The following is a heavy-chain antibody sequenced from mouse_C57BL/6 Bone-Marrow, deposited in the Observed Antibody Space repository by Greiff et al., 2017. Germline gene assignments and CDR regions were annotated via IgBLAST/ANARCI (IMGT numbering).Heavy chain of an antibody. CDR2: FDPENGDT. Sequence: VQLKQSGAELVRPGASVKLSCTASGFNIKDDYLHWVKQRPEQGLEWIGWFDPENGDTEYASKFQGKATITADTSSNTAYLQLSSLTSEDTAVYYSTTGYYGSSFLAYWGQGTLVTVSA. J-gene: IGHJ3*01. CDR1: GFNIKDDY. V-gene: IGHV14-4*01. CDR3: TTGYYGSSFLAY. D-gene: IGHD1-1*01.